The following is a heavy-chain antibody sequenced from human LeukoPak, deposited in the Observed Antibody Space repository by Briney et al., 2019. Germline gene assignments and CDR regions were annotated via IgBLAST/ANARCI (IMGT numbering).Heavy chain of an antibody. V-gene: IGHV1-18*01. Sequence: ASVKVSCKASGFTFTSYGIPWVRQAPGQGLEWKGWISAYNGNTNYAQEFQGRVTMTIDTSTSTAYMELRSLRSDDTAIYYCARDGAVAGEFDYWGQGTLVTVSS. D-gene: IGHD6-19*01. CDR3: ARDGAVAGEFDY. J-gene: IGHJ4*02. CDR2: ISAYNGNT. CDR1: GFTFTSYG.